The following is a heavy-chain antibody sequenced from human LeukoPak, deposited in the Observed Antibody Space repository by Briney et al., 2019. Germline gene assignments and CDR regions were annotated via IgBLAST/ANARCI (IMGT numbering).Heavy chain of an antibody. CDR2: IYYSGST. CDR3: AANGYSYGSFDY. Sequence: SETLSLTCTVSGGSISSYYWSWIRQPPGKGLEWIGYIYYSGSTNYNPSLKSRATISVDTSKNQFSLKLSSVTAADTAVYYCAANGYSYGSFDYWGQGTLVTVSS. D-gene: IGHD5-18*01. J-gene: IGHJ4*02. CDR1: GGSISSYY. V-gene: IGHV4-59*01.